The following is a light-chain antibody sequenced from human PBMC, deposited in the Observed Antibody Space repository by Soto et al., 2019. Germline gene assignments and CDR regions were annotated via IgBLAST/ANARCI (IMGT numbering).Light chain of an antibody. CDR3: QQYTSYPLT. CDR1: ESISSW. J-gene: IGKJ4*01. Sequence: DIQMTQSPSSLSASVEDRVTITCRASESISSWLAWYQQKPGKAPKLLIFKASSLEAGVPSRFSGSGSGTEFTLTISSLQPDDFATYSCQQYTSYPLTFGGGTKVEIK. CDR2: KAS. V-gene: IGKV1-5*03.